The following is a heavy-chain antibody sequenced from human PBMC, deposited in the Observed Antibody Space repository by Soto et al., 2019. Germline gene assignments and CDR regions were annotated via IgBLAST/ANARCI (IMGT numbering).Heavy chain of an antibody. J-gene: IGHJ4*02. V-gene: IGHV4-4*02. CDR2: ISHSGTV. CDR1: SVSITSSNW. D-gene: IGHD3-16*01. CDR3: ARDYDGFDY. Sequence: LETLSLTCDVSSVSITSSNWWTWVRQPPGKGLEWIGKISHSGTVNYNATLRSRVIISVDKPKNQLSLKLMSVTAADTAVYYCARDYDGFDYWGQGILVTVSS.